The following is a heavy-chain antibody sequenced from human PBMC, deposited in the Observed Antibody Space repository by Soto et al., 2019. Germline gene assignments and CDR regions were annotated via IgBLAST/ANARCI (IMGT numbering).Heavy chain of an antibody. CDR2: IDPSYSYT. V-gene: IGHV5-10-1*01. J-gene: IGHJ4*02. CDR3: ARHVKAAADRSVFDY. D-gene: IGHD6-13*01. CDR1: GYSFTSYW. Sequence: PGESLKISCKGSGYSFTSYWISWVRQMPGKGLEWMGRIDPSYSYTNYSPSFQGHVTISADKSISTAYLQWSSLKASDTAMYYCARHVKAAADRSVFDYWGQGTLVTVSS.